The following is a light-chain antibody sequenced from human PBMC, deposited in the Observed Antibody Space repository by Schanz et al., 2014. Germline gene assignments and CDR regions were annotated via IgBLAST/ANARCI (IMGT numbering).Light chain of an antibody. CDR2: AAS. CDR3: QKYNNAPHT. V-gene: IGKV1-27*01. J-gene: IGKJ1*01. Sequence: DIQMTQSPSSLSASVGDRVTIACRASQGISNYLAWYQQKPGRVPKLLIYAASTLQSGVPSRFSGSGVETDFTLTISSLQPEDVATYYCQKYNNAPHTFGQGTKVEIK. CDR1: QGISNY.